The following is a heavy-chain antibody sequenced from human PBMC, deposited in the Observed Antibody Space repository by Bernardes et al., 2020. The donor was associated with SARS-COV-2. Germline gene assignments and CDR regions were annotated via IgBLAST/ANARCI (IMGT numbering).Heavy chain of an antibody. J-gene: IGHJ5*02. Sequence: SGPTLVKPTQTLTLTCTLSGLSISTSGVGVGWIRQPPGKALEWLAVIYWDDDKRYSPSLKSRLTITKDTSKNQVVLTMTNIDPVDTATYYCAQTGPKWNILSVWFDPWGQGTLVTVSS. D-gene: IGHD1-20*01. CDR3: AQTGPKWNILSVWFDP. CDR2: IYWDDDK. CDR1: GLSISTSGVG. V-gene: IGHV2-5*02.